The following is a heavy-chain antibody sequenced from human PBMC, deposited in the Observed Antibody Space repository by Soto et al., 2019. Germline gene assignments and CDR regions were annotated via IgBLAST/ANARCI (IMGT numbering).Heavy chain of an antibody. CDR3: ARDSSGYAFNWFDP. J-gene: IGHJ5*02. D-gene: IGHD3-22*01. CDR2: IYYSGNT. V-gene: IGHV4-59*01. CDR1: GGSIGSYY. Sequence: SETLSLTCTVSGGSIGSYYWSWVRQPPGKGLEWIGYIYYSGNTNYNPSLKSRVTISVDTSKNQFSLKLSSVTAADTAVYYCARDSSGYAFNWFDPWGQGTLVTVSS.